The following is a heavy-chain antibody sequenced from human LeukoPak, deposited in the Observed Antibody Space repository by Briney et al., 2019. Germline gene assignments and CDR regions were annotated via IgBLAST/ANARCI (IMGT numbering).Heavy chain of an antibody. CDR1: GASISSYS. D-gene: IGHD3-22*01. CDR3: ARTNPLGYYGSSGYPGDWFDP. V-gene: IGHV4-59*01. J-gene: IGHJ5*02. CDR2: IYYIGST. Sequence: PSQTLSPTCTVAGASISSYSWSWIRQPPGKGLEWNGYIYYIGSTNYNPTLKSRVTISVDTSKNQFSLKLSSVTAADTAVYYCARTNPLGYYGSSGYPGDWFDPWGQGTLVTVSS.